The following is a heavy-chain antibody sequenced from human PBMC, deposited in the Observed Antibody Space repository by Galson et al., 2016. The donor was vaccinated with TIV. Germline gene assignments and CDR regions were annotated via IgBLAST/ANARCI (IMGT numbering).Heavy chain of an antibody. D-gene: IGHD3-9*01. CDR2: IKPNRGDI. V-gene: IGHV1-2*02. J-gene: IGHJ4*02. CDR3: ARGFGVLTGNYLPKDFDY. CDR1: GYKFIGYH. Sequence: SVKVSCKASGYKFIGYHVHWVRQAPGQGLEWMGWIKPNRGDINVAQKFRGRVTMTRDTSITTAYLELSGLRSDDTAVYYCARGFGVLTGNYLPKDFDYWGQGTLVTVSS.